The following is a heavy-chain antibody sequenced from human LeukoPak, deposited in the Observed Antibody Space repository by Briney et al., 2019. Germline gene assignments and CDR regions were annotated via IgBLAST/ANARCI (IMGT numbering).Heavy chain of an antibody. V-gene: IGHV3-21*01. CDR2: ISGSSSYI. CDR1: GFTFSTYN. J-gene: IGHJ4*02. CDR3: AKYGNIGGSGSEGY. D-gene: IGHD3-10*01. Sequence: GGSLRLSSAASGFTFSTYNMNWVRQAPGKGLEWVSSISGSSSYIYYADSVKGRFTISRDNSKNTLYLQMNNLRAEDTAVYYCAKYGNIGGSGSEGYWGQGTLVTVSS.